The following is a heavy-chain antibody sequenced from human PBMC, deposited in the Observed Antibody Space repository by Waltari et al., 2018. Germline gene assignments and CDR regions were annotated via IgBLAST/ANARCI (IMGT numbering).Heavy chain of an antibody. CDR3: ARGSDYDYVWGSYRYTGRLDY. CDR2: INHSGST. Sequence: QVQLQQWGAGLLKPSETLSLTCAVYGGSFSGYYWSWIRQPPGTGLEWIGEINHSGSTNYNPSLKSRVPISVYTSKNQFSLKLSSVTAADTAVYYCARGSDYDYVWGSYRYTGRLDYWGQGTLVTVSS. J-gene: IGHJ4*02. D-gene: IGHD3-16*02. V-gene: IGHV4-34*01. CDR1: GGSFSGYY.